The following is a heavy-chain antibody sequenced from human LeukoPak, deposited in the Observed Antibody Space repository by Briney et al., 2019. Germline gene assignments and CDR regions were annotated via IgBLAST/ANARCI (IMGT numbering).Heavy chain of an antibody. V-gene: IGHV1-69*04. CDR1: GYTFTSYG. CDR2: IIPILGIA. Sequence: ASVKVSCKASGYTFTSYGISWVRQAPGQGLEWMGRIIPILGIANYAQKFQGRVTITADKSTSTAYMELSSLRSEDTAVYYCAREIRSTKKEAARPFIIPRGMDVWGQGTTVTVSS. D-gene: IGHD6-6*01. J-gene: IGHJ6*02. CDR3: AREIRSTKKEAARPFIIPRGMDV.